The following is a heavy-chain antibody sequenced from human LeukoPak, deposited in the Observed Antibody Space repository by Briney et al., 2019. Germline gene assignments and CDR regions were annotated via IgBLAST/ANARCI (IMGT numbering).Heavy chain of an antibody. V-gene: IGHV4-38-2*02. CDR1: GYSISSGYY. CDR2: IYHSGST. J-gene: IGHJ4*02. D-gene: IGHD1-26*01. Sequence: SETLSLTCTVSGYSISSGYYWGWIRQPPGKGLEWIGSIYHSGSTYYNPSLKSRVTISVDTSKNQFSLKLSSVTVADTAVYYCARDRSGSYFVARTTGFDYWGQGTLVTVSS. CDR3: ARDRSGSYFVARTTGFDY.